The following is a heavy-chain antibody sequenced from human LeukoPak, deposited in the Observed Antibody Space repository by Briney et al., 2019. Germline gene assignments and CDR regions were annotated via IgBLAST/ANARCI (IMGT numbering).Heavy chain of an antibody. D-gene: IGHD3-10*01. V-gene: IGHV1-2*02. CDR2: LHPNNGAT. CDR1: GYTFTGSGWY. CDR3: ARDGPAQMVDFDY. J-gene: IGHJ4*02. Sequence: EASVKVSCKASGYTFTGSGWYLYWLRLAPGQGLECVGWLHPNNGATGYAQKFQGRVAMTTDTSISTAYMELSRLRPDDTAIYYCARDGPAQMVDFDYWGQGTLVTVSS.